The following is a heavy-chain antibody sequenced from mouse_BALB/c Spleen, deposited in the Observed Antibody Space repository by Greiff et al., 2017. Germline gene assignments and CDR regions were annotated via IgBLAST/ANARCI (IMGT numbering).Heavy chain of an antibody. CDR3: ARSYYYGSSYVDY. J-gene: IGHJ2*01. Sequence: EVKLMESGGGLVQPGGSRKLSCAASGFTFSSFGMHWVRQAPEKGLEWVAYISSGSSTIYYADTVKGRFTISRDNPKNTLFLQMTSLRSEDTAMYYCARSYYYGSSYVDYWGQGTTLTVSS. CDR2: ISSGSSTI. CDR1: GFTFSSFG. V-gene: IGHV5-17*02. D-gene: IGHD1-1*01.